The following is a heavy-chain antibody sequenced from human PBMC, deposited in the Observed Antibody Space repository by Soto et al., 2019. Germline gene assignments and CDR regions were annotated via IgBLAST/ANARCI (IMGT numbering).Heavy chain of an antibody. CDR2: ISYDGSNK. CDR3: ARGERFLEWLLNYYYGMDV. CDR1: GFTFSSYA. D-gene: IGHD3-3*01. V-gene: IGHV3-30-3*01. Sequence: LRLSCAASGFTFSSYAMHWVRQAPGKGLEWVAVISYDGSNKYYADSVKGRFTISRDNSKNTLYLQMNSLRAEDTAVYYCARGERFLEWLLNYYYGMDVWGQGTTVTVSS. J-gene: IGHJ6*02.